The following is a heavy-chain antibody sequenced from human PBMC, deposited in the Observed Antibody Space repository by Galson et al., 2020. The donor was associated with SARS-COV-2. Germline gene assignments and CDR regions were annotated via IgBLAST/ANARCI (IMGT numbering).Heavy chain of an antibody. CDR1: GGSFSGYY. D-gene: IGHD3-10*01. CDR2: VTHRGSA. Sequence: ETSETLSLTCAVYGGSFSGYYWSWIRQPPGKGLEWIGEVTHRGSANYDPSVEGRISISIDTSKNQFSLRLNSVTAADTAVYYCARGRPSSYGSGSYLIYYYYYGMDVWGQGTTVTVSS. V-gene: IGHV4-34*01. J-gene: IGHJ6*02. CDR3: ARGRPSSYGSGSYLIYYYYYGMDV.